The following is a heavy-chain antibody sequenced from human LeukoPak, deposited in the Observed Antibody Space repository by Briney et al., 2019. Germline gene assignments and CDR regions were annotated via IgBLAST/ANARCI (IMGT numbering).Heavy chain of an antibody. V-gene: IGHV3-21*05. CDR3: AGAGSERRPLDY. Sequence: GGSLRLSCAASEFTFSSYAMNWVRQAPGKGLEWVSYISTSSTYTSYADSVKGRFTISRDNAKNSLSLQMSSLRAEDTAVYYCAGAGSERRPLDYWGQGTLVTVSS. CDR1: EFTFSSYA. D-gene: IGHD1-1*01. CDR2: ISTSSTYT. J-gene: IGHJ4*02.